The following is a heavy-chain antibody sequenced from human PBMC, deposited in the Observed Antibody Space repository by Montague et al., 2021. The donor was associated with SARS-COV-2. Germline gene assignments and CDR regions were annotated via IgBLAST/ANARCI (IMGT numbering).Heavy chain of an antibody. CDR1: GAPTNSNSYY. CDR2: FYYTGNT. Sequence: SETLSLTCAVSGAPTNSNSYYWGWIRQPPGKGLDWIGSFYYTGNTCYTPSLKSRVTISGDTSKNQFSLKLTSVTAADTAVYYCARIVGGCSSDSCYAVRWGQGTVVTVSS. D-gene: IGHD2-2*01. J-gene: IGHJ4*02. CDR3: ARIVGGCSSDSCYAVR. V-gene: IGHV4-39*01.